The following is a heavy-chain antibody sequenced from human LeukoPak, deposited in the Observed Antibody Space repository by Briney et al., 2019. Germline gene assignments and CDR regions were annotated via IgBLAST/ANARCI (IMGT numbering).Heavy chain of an antibody. CDR2: IYYSGST. D-gene: IGHD6-19*01. V-gene: IGHV4-59*01. Sequence: SETLSLTCTVSGGSISSYYWSWIRQPPGKGLEWIGYIYYSGSTNYNPSLKSRVTISVATSKNQFSLKLSSVTAADTAVYYCARGAVAGSYFDYWGQGTLVTVSS. J-gene: IGHJ4*02. CDR1: GGSISSYY. CDR3: ARGAVAGSYFDY.